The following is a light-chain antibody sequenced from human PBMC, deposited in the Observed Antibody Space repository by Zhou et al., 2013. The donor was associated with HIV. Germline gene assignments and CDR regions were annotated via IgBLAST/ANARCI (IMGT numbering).Light chain of an antibody. J-gene: IGKJ1*01. V-gene: IGKV3-20*01. CDR2: GAS. Sequence: EIVLTQSPGTLSLSPGERATLSCRASQSVTRNFLAWYQQHPGQAPRLLIYGASSRATGIPDRFSGSGSGTDFTLTISRLEPEDFAVYYCQQYGSSPRTFGPGTKVEIQ. CDR1: QSVTRNF. CDR3: QQYGSSPRT.